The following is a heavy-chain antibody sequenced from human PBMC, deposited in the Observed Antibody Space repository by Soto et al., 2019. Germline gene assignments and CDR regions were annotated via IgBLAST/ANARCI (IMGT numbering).Heavy chain of an antibody. CDR3: AIWFGESPFDY. CDR2: ISSSRSTI. V-gene: IGHV3-48*01. J-gene: IGHJ4*02. Sequence: GGSLRLSCAASGFTFSSYSMNWVRQAPGKGLEWVSYISSSRSTIYYADSVKGRFTISRDNAKNSLYLQMNSLRAEDTAVYYCAIWFGESPFDYWGQGTLVTVSS. D-gene: IGHD3-10*01. CDR1: GFTFSSYS.